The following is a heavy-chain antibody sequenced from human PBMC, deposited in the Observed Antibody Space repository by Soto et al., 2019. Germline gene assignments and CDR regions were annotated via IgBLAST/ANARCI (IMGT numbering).Heavy chain of an antibody. V-gene: IGHV1-69*01. CDR2: IIPSFGTA. D-gene: IGHD2-8*02. CDR1: GGTFSSYA. J-gene: IGHJ4*02. CDR3: AREFLQAPTPTGGYDY. Sequence: QVQLVQSGAEVKKPGSSVKVSCKASGGTFSSYAISWVRQAPGQGLEWMGGIIPSFGTANYAQKFQGRVTITADESTSTAYMELSSLRSEDTAVYYCAREFLQAPTPTGGYDYWGQGTLVTVSS.